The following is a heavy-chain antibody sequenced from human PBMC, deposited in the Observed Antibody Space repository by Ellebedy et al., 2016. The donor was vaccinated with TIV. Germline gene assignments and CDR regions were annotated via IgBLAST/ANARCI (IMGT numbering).Heavy chain of an antibody. Sequence: GESLKISCAASGFNFSTNAMGWVRQSPERGLEWISAISADGTRVYYADSVKGRFIISRDNSKNTLYLQMNSLIAEDTAVYYSTKHRPSVSMDVWGQGTTVTVSS. CDR3: TKHRPSVSMDV. CDR1: GFNFSTNA. V-gene: IGHV3-23*01. CDR2: ISADGTRV. J-gene: IGHJ6*02.